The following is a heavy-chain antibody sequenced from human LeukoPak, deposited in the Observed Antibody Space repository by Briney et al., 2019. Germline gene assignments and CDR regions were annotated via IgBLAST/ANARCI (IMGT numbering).Heavy chain of an antibody. V-gene: IGHV4-39*01. Sequence: PSETLSLTCTVSGGSISSSSYYWGWTRQPPGKGLEWIGSIYYSGSTYYNPSLKSRVTISVDTSKNQFSLKLSSVTAADTAVYYCARHRKYYDILTGYYEGAFDIWGQGTMVTVSS. CDR3: ARHRKYYDILTGYYEGAFDI. CDR2: IYYSGST. CDR1: GGSISSSSYY. D-gene: IGHD3-9*01. J-gene: IGHJ3*02.